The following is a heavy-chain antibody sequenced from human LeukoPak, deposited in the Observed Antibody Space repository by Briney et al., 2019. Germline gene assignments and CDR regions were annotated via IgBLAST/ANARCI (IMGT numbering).Heavy chain of an antibody. D-gene: IGHD2-21*02. J-gene: IGHJ4*02. CDR1: GYTFTGYY. CDR2: INPNSGGT. Sequence: GVSVKVSCKASGYTFTGYYMHWVRQAPGQGLEWMGWINPNSGGTNYAQKFQGRVTMTRDTSISTAYMELSRLRSDDTAVYYCARAPAFAYCGGDCYSDPFDYWGQGTLVTVSS. CDR3: ARAPAFAYCGGDCYSDPFDY. V-gene: IGHV1-2*02.